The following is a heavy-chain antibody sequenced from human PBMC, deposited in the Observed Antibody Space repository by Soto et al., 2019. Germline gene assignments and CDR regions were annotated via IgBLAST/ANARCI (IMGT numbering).Heavy chain of an antibody. J-gene: IGHJ5*02. Sequence: ASVKVSCKASGYTFTSYYMHWVRQAPGQGLEWMGIINPSGGSTSYAQEFQGRVSMTRNISISTAYMELTGLRPEDTAVYYCARVDETGWFAPWGQGTLVTVSS. CDR3: ARVDETGWFAP. CDR2: INPSGGST. CDR1: GYTFTSYY. V-gene: IGHV1-46*01.